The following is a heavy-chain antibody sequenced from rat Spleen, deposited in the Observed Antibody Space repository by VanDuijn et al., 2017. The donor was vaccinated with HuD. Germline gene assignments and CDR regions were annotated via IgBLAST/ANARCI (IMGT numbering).Heavy chain of an antibody. D-gene: IGHD1-12*01. CDR1: GFSLSSNG. CDR2: MWSDGDT. CDR3: ARAGIVMGY. J-gene: IGHJ3*01. Sequence: QVQLKESGPGLVQPSQTLSLTCTVSGFSLSSNGVSWVRQPPGKGLEWMGVMWSDGDTSYNSALKSRLSISRDTSKSQVFLKMNNLQTEDTAMYFCARAGIVMGYWGQGTLVTVSS. V-gene: IGHV2-32*01.